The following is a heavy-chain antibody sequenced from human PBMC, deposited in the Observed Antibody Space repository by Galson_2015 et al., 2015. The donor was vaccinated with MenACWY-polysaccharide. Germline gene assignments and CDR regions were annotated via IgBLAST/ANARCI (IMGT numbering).Heavy chain of an antibody. CDR2: ISSSASYI. V-gene: IGHV3-21*01. Sequence: SLRLSCAASGFSFSDYNVNWVRQAPGKGLEWVSIISSSASYIYYADSVKGRFTISRDNAKNSLYLQMNSLRAEDTAIYYCVRDTGGSDYWGQGTLVTVSS. CDR3: VRDTGGSDY. J-gene: IGHJ4*02. CDR1: GFSFSDYN. D-gene: IGHD3-16*01.